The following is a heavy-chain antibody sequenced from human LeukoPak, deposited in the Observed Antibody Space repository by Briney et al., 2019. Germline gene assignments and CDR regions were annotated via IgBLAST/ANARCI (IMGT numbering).Heavy chain of an antibody. CDR3: ECEDPHFGY. V-gene: IGHV4-38-2*01. D-gene: IGHD3-3*01. Sequence: SETLSLTCAVSGYSISSGYYWGWIRQPPGKGLEWIGSIYHSGSTYYNPSLKSRVTISVDTSKNQFSLKLSSVTAADTAVYYCECEDPHFGYWGQGTLVTVSS. J-gene: IGHJ4*02. CDR1: GYSISSGYY. CDR2: IYHSGST.